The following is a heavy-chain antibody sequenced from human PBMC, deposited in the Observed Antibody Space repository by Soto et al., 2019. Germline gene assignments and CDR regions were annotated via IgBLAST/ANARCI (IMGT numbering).Heavy chain of an antibody. CDR1: GFTFSSYA. V-gene: IGHV3-23*01. Sequence: SLRLSCAASGFTFSSYAMSWVRQAPGKGLEWVSAIRGSGGSTYYADSVKGRFTISRDNSKNTLYLQMTSLRAEDTAVYYCAKGGPRIAAAGSDYWGQGTLVTVSS. J-gene: IGHJ4*02. D-gene: IGHD6-13*01. CDR2: IRGSGGST. CDR3: AKGGPRIAAAGSDY.